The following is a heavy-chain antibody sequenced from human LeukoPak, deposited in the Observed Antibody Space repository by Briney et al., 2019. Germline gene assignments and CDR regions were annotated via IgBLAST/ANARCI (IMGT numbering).Heavy chain of an antibody. Sequence: SQTLSLTCAISGDSVSSNSASWNWIRQSPSRGLEWLGRTYYRSKWYNEYAVSVKSRIIINPDTSKNQFSLKLSSVTAADTAVYYCARGHTVTTGSYNWFDPWGQGTLVTVSS. V-gene: IGHV6-1*01. D-gene: IGHD4-4*01. CDR3: ARGHTVTTGSYNWFDP. CDR2: TYYRSKWYN. CDR1: GDSVSSNSAS. J-gene: IGHJ5*02.